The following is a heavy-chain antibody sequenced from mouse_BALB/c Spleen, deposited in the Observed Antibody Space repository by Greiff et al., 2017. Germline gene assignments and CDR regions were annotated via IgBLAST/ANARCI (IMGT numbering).Heavy chain of an antibody. D-gene: IGHD1-1*01. CDR2: ISNGGGST. J-gene: IGHJ4*01. CDR3: ARQVVLRYMDY. V-gene: IGHV5-12-2*01. CDR1: GFTFSSYN. Sequence: EVHLVESGGGLVQPGGSLKLSCAASGFTFSSYNMSWVRQTPEKRLEWVAYISNGGGSTYYPDTVKGRFTISRDNAKNTLYLQMSSLKSEDTAMYYCARQVVLRYMDYWGQGTSVTVSS.